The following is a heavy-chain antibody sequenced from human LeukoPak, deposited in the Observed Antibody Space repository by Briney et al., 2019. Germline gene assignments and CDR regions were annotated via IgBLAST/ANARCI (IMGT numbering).Heavy chain of an antibody. V-gene: IGHV3-23*01. Sequence: PGGSLRLSCAASAFTFSSYAMSWVRQAPGKGLEWVSGISGSGGSTYYADSVKGRFTISRVNSRNTLYLQMNSLRADDTAVYYCTKHRVGVSGWYATDYRGQGTLVSVSS. CDR1: AFTFSSYA. CDR2: ISGSGGST. D-gene: IGHD6-19*01. CDR3: TKHRVGVSGWYATDY. J-gene: IGHJ4*02.